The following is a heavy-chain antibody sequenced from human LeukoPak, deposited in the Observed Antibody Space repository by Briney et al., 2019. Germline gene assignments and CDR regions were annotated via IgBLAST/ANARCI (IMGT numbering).Heavy chain of an antibody. Sequence: ASVTVSFKASGYTFTVYYMHWVRQAPGQGLEWMGWINPNSGGTNYAQKFQGRVTMTRDTSIRTAYMDLSRLRSDDTAVYYCARERYYGSGSVYNRVDYWGQGTLVTVSS. D-gene: IGHD3-10*01. CDR2: INPNSGGT. CDR3: ARERYYGSGSVYNRVDY. CDR1: GYTFTVYY. J-gene: IGHJ4*02. V-gene: IGHV1-2*02.